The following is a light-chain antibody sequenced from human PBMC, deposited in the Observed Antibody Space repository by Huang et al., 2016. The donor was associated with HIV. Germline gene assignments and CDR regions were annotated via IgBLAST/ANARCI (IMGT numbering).Light chain of an antibody. V-gene: IGKV1-39*01. Sequence: DIQMTQSPSSLSASVGDSVTITCRASQSISSYLNWYQHKPGKAPKLLIYASSSMQSLVPSRFSGSGSGTDFTLTISSLQPEDFATYYCQQSYSSLTFGGGTKVEIK. CDR2: ASS. CDR3: QQSYSSLT. J-gene: IGKJ4*01. CDR1: QSISSY.